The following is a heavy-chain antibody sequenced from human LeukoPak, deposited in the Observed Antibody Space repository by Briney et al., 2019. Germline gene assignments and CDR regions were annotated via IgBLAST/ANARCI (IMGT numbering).Heavy chain of an antibody. V-gene: IGHV3-7*01. J-gene: IGHJ5*02. Sequence: GGSLRLSCVASGFTFSNYWMTWVRQAPGKGLEWVANIKQDGSEKYYVDSVRGRFTISRDNAKNSLYLEVISLRAEDTAVYYCAREISSWYRTEGRFDPWGQGTLVTVSS. CDR2: IKQDGSEK. CDR3: AREISSWYRTEGRFDP. CDR1: GFTFSNYW. D-gene: IGHD6-13*01.